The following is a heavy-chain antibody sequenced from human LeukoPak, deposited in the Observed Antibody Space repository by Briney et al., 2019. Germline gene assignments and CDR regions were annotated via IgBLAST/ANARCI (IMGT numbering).Heavy chain of an antibody. CDR2: RRYYGGNT. Sequence: GGSLRLSCAASGFIFSNYVIQLVRQAPGMGREWVAFRRYYGGNTYYADSVQGPFTISRDNSKNTMYLQIHSLNAEDTAVYYCEKDEVVPAYYYTAVWGRGTTVT. D-gene: IGHD2-2*01. V-gene: IGHV3-30*02. CDR1: GFIFSNYV. CDR3: EKDEVVPAYYYTAV. J-gene: IGHJ6*03.